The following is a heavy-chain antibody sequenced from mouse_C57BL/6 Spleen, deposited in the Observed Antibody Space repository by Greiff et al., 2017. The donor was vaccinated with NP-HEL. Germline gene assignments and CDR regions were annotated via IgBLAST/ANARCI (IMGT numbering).Heavy chain of an antibody. CDR3: ARLDGRVYYAMDY. V-gene: IGHV3-6*01. J-gene: IGHJ4*01. Sequence: VQLKESGPGLVKPSQSLSLTCSVTGYSITSGYYWNWIRQFPGNKLEWMGYISYDGSNNYNPSLQNRISITRDTSKNQFFLKLNSVTTEDTATYYCARLDGRVYYAMDYWGQGTSVTVSS. D-gene: IGHD1-1*02. CDR2: ISYDGSN. CDR1: GYSITSGYY.